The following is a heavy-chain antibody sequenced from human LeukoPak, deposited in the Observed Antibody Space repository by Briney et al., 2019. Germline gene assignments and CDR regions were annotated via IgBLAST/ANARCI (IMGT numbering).Heavy chain of an antibody. V-gene: IGHV3-7*01. CDR3: ARGLNYYGISGYLPAGY. CDR2: IKEVGREK. CDR1: GFTFSSYW. D-gene: IGHD3-22*01. J-gene: IGHJ4*02. Sequence: GSLRLSCAASGFTFSSYWMSWVRQAPGKGVEWVAYIKEVGREKYCGDSGKGRFSICRDTVQDSLWLQMNSLRAEDTAVYYCARGLNYYGISGYLPAGYWGQGTLVTVSS.